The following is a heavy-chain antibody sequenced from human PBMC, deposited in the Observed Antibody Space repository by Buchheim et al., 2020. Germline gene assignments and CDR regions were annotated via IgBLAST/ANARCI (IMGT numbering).Heavy chain of an antibody. Sequence: QVQLVQSGAEVKKPGASVKVSCKASGYTFTSYYMHWVRQAPGQGLEWLGIINPSGGSTSYAQNFQGRVTMTRDTSTSTVYMELSSLRSEDTAVYYCARDAVRGGYKILGGDWYFDLWGRGTL. J-gene: IGHJ2*01. CDR3: ARDAVRGGYKILGGDWYFDL. V-gene: IGHV1-46*01. CDR2: INPSGGST. CDR1: GYTFTSYY. D-gene: IGHD5-24*01.